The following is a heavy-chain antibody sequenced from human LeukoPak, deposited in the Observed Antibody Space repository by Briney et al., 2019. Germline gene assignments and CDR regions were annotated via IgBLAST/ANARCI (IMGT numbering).Heavy chain of an antibody. V-gene: IGHV4-34*01. CDR1: GGSFSGYY. D-gene: IGHD3-22*01. Sequence: SETLSLTCAVYGGSFSGYYWGWIRQPPGKGLEWIGSIYYSGSTYYNPSLKSRVTISVDTSKNQFSLKLSSVTAADTAVYYCARGWRYDSSGYYFAYYYYYMDVWGKGTTVTVSS. CDR3: ARGWRYDSSGYYFAYYYYYMDV. J-gene: IGHJ6*03. CDR2: IYYSGST.